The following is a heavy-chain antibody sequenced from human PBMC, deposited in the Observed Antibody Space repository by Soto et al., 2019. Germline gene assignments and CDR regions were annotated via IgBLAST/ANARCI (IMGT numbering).Heavy chain of an antibody. CDR1: GYTFSRYG. CDR2: ISGYNGDT. J-gene: IGHJ6*02. V-gene: IGHV1-18*01. CDR3: AKNGQPPYYYYGMDV. D-gene: IGHD2-8*01. Sequence: QGQLVQSGPEAKKPGASVKVSCKASGYTFSRYGISWVRQAPGQGLEWMGWISGYNGDTKYAQKVQGRVTMTIDTSTYTAYMELRSLTSDDTAIYYCAKNGQPPYYYYGMDVWGQGTPVTVSS.